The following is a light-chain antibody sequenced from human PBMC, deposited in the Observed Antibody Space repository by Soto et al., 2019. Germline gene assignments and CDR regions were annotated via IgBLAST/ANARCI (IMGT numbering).Light chain of an antibody. Sequence: DIHMTQSPSTLSASVGDRVTITCRASQSLRSSLSWYQQKPVQAPMLLIYDASTRATGIPARFSGSGSGRHFTLTISRLQPDDFALYFCHQYISSPSTFGQGTKVDIK. J-gene: IGKJ1*01. CDR1: QSLRSS. CDR2: DAS. V-gene: IGKV1-5*01. CDR3: HQYISSPST.